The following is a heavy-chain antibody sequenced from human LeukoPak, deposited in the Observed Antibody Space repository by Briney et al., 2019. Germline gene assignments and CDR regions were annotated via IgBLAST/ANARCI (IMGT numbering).Heavy chain of an antibody. Sequence: GGSLRLSCAASGFTFSSYAMSWVRQAPGKGLEWVSAISGSGGSTYYTDSVKGRFTISRDNSKNTLYLQMNSLRAEDTAVYYCAKDPESAAAVYYFDYWGQGTLVTVSS. CDR1: GFTFSSYA. CDR2: ISGSGGST. J-gene: IGHJ4*02. CDR3: AKDPESAAAVYYFDY. D-gene: IGHD6-13*01. V-gene: IGHV3-23*01.